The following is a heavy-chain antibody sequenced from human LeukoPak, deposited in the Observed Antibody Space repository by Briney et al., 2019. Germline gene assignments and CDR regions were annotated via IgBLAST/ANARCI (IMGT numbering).Heavy chain of an antibody. D-gene: IGHD3-22*01. CDR1: GFTFGNHY. J-gene: IGHJ3*02. CDR3: AREYYDSSGSDAFDI. CDR2: IKQDGSET. V-gene: IGHV3-7*01. Sequence: GGSLRLSCAVSGFTFGNHYMSWVRQAPGKGLEWVANIKQDGSETFYADSMKGRFTIFRDNARNSVYLQMNSLRVEDTAMYYCAREYYDSSGSDAFDIWGQGTMVTVSS.